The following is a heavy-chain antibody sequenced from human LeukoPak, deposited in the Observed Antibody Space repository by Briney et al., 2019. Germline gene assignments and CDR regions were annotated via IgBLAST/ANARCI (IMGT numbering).Heavy chain of an antibody. Sequence: ASVKVSCKASGYTFTTYDINWVRQATGQGLEWMGWMNPNSGNTGYTQKFQGRVTMTRNTSISTAYMGLGSLRSEDTAVYYCARGRGSGHKENWFDPWGQGTLVTVSS. J-gene: IGHJ5*02. CDR1: GYTFTTYD. CDR2: MNPNSGNT. V-gene: IGHV1-8*01. D-gene: IGHD6-19*01. CDR3: ARGRGSGHKENWFDP.